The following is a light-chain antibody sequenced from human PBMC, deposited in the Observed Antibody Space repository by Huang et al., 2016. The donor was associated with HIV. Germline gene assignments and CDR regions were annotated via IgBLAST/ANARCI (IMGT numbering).Light chain of an antibody. CDR3: QHYNNWPPWT. Sequence: EIVMTQSPATLSVSPGERATLSCRASQGVSNNIAWYQQKPGQTPRLVIPGASTRATGIVAKFSGRGSGTDFTLTITSLQPEDSAVYYCQHYNNWPPWTFGPGTQVEI. CDR1: QGVSNN. CDR2: GAS. J-gene: IGKJ1*01. V-gene: IGKV3D-15*01.